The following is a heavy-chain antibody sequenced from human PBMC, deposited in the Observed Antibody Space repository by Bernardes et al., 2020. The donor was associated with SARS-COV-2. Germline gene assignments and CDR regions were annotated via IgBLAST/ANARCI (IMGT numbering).Heavy chain of an antibody. D-gene: IGHD3-3*01. V-gene: IGHV4-39*07. J-gene: IGHJ6*03. CDR3: ARVRITIFGVVISHYYYYMDV. CDR1: GGSISSSSYY. CDR2: IYYSGST. Sequence: SETLSLTCTVSGGSISSSSYYWGWIRQPPGKGLEWIGSIYYSGSTYYNPSLKSRVTISVDTSKNQFSLKLSSVTAADTAVYYCARVRITIFGVVISHYYYYMDVWGKGTTVTVSS.